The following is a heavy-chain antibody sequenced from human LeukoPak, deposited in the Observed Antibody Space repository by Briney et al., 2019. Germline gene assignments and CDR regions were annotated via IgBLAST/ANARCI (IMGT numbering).Heavy chain of an antibody. CDR3: AKHTGGYCSSPPDF. CDR1: GFTFSSFA. Sequence: PGGSLRLSCSASGFTFSSFAMHWVRQAPGKGLEWVSSFSGSVVTAYYADSVRGRFTISRDNSKNTLYLHMNSLTAEDTAIYYCAKHTGGYCSSPPDFWGQGTLVTVSS. V-gene: IGHV3-23*01. D-gene: IGHD6-13*01. J-gene: IGHJ4*02. CDR2: FSGSVVTA.